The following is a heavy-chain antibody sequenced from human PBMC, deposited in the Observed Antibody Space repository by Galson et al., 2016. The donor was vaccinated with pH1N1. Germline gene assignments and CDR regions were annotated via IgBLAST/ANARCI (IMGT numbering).Heavy chain of an antibody. D-gene: IGHD2/OR15-2a*01. CDR1: GFTFNNHA. Sequence: SLRLSCAASGFTFNNHAMHWVRQAPGKGLHWVALISYDGSDQYYADSVKGRFNISRDNGKNRVFLQMNDLKIDDTAMYYCARDAKWTSPEYLIDWGQGTLVTVSS. V-gene: IGHV3-30*01. CDR2: ISYDGSDQ. CDR3: ARDAKWTSPEYLID. J-gene: IGHJ1*01.